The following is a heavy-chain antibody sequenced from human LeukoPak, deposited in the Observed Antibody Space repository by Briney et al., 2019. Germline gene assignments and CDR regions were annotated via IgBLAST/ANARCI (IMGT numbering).Heavy chain of an antibody. J-gene: IGHJ6*02. Sequence: SVKVSCKASGGTFSSYAIIWVRQAPGQGLEWMGRIIPILGIANYAQKFQGRVTITADKSTSTAYMELSSLRSEDTAVYYCARGPPIGDYYYYGMDVWGQGTTVTVSS. CDR2: IIPILGIA. CDR1: GGTFSSYA. V-gene: IGHV1-69*04. CDR3: ARGPPIGDYYYYGMDV. D-gene: IGHD3-16*02.